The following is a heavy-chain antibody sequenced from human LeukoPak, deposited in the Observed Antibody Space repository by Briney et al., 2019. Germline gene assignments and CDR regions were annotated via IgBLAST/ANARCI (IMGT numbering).Heavy chain of an antibody. V-gene: IGHV1-2*02. CDR2: INPNSGGT. D-gene: IGHD3-3*01. Sequence: ASVKVSCKASGYTFTGYYMHWVRQAPGQGLEWMGWINPNSGGTNYAQKFQGRVTMTRDTSISTAYMELSRLRSDDTAVYYCAKPRYAFWSGYTLDPWGQGTLVTVSS. CDR1: GYTFTGYY. CDR3: AKPRYAFWSGYTLDP. J-gene: IGHJ5*02.